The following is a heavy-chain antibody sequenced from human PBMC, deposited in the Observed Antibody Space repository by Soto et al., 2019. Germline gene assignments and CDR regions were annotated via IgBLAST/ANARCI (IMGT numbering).Heavy chain of an antibody. J-gene: IGHJ4*02. CDR1: GYTFTSYG. CDR3: ASTRDYDSSGYYYY. V-gene: IGHV1-18*01. CDR2: ISAYNGNT. Sequence: ASVKVSCKASGYTFTSYGISWVRQAPGQGLEWMGWISAYNGNTNYAQKLQGRVTMTTDTSTSTAYMELRSLRSDDTAVYYCASTRDYDSSGYYYYWGQGTLVTVSS. D-gene: IGHD3-22*01.